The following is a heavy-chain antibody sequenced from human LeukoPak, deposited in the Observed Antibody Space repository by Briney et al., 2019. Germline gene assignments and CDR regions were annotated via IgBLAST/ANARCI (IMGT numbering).Heavy chain of an antibody. J-gene: IGHJ4*02. V-gene: IGHV1-2*02. Sequence: ASVKVSCKASGYTFTGYYMHWVRQAPGQGLEWMGWINPDGGGTNYAQKFQGRVTITTDESTSTAYMELSSLRSEDTAVYYCAREHSGSFIFDYWGQGTLVTVSS. CDR1: GYTFTGYY. CDR3: AREHSGSFIFDY. CDR2: INPDGGGT. D-gene: IGHD1-26*01.